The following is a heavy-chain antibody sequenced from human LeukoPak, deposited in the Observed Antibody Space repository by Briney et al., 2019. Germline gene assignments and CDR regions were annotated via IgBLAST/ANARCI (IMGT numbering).Heavy chain of an antibody. J-gene: IGHJ6*03. V-gene: IGHV4-59*12. D-gene: IGHD7-27*01. Sequence: PSETLSLTSTVSGGSISSYYWSWIRQPPGKGLEWIGYIYYSGSTNYNPSLKSRVTISVDTSKNQFSLKLSSVTAAATAVYYCARGYWGNYYYYMDVWVKGTTVTVSS. CDR3: ARGYWGNYYYYMDV. CDR1: GGSISSYY. CDR2: IYYSGST.